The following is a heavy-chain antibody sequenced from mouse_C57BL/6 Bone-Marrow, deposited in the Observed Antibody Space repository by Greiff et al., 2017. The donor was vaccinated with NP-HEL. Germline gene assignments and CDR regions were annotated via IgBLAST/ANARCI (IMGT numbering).Heavy chain of an antibody. CDR1: GFSLTSYG. V-gene: IGHV2-6-1*01. D-gene: IGHD1-1*01. Sequence: VQRVESGPGLVAPSQSLSITCTVSGFSLTSYGVHWVRQPPGKGLEWLVVIWSDGSTTYNSALKSRLSISKDNSKSQVFLKMNSLQTDDTAMYYCARHYYGSPYAMDYWGQGTSVTVSS. J-gene: IGHJ4*01. CDR3: ARHYYGSPYAMDY. CDR2: IWSDGST.